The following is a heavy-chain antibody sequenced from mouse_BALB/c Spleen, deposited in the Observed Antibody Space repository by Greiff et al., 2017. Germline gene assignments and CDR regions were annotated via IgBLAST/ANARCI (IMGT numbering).Heavy chain of an antibody. D-gene: IGHD2-1*01. J-gene: IGHJ4*01. Sequence: EVQGVESGGGLVKPGGSLKLSCAASGFTFSSYAMSWVRQTPEKRLEWVATISSGGSCTYYPDSVKGRFTISRDNAKNTLYLQMSSLRSEDTAMYYCARDGNYAMDYWGQGTSVTVSA. V-gene: IGHV5-9-3*01. CDR2: ISSGGSCT. CDR3: ARDGNYAMDY. CDR1: GFTFSSYA.